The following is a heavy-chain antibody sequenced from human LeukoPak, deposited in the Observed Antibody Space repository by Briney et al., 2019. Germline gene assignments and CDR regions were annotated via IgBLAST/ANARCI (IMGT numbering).Heavy chain of an antibody. D-gene: IGHD6-13*01. CDR1: GITVSSTY. CDR3: ACRSGISTTGIFWRH. CDR2: IYSAGTT. J-gene: IGHJ4*02. Sequence: GGSLRLSCEVSGITVSSTYVSWVRQAPGKGPECVSVIYSAGTTYYTDSVEGRFTISRDNSKNTVSFQLNSLRVEDTAVYYCACRSGISTTGIFWRHWGQGTLVTVSS. V-gene: IGHV3-66*01.